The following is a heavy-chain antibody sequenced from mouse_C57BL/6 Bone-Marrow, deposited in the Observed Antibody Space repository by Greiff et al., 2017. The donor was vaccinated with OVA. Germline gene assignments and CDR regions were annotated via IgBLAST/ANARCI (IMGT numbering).Heavy chain of an antibody. CDR3: ARGGAAQNYFDY. D-gene: IGHD3-2*02. CDR1: GYAFTNYL. J-gene: IGHJ2*01. CDR2: INPGSGGT. V-gene: IGHV1-54*01. Sequence: QVQLQQSGAELVRPGTSVKVSCKASGYAFTNYLIEWVKQRPGQGLEWIGVINPGSGGTNYNEKFKGKATLTADKSSSTAYMQLSSLTSEDSAVYFCARGGAAQNYFDYWGQGTTLTVSS.